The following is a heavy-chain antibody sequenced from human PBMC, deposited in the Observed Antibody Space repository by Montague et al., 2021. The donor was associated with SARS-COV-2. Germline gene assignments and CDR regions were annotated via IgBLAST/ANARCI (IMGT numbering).Heavy chain of an antibody. CDR3: ARDLESTGYFDPYYYHGMDV. D-gene: IGHD3-9*01. V-gene: IGHV3-30*01. CDR2: NYK. J-gene: IGHJ6*02. Sequence: NYKYYADSVKGRFTISRDNSKNTLYLDMNSLRAEDTALYYCARDLESTGYFDPYYYHGMDVWGQGTTVTVS.